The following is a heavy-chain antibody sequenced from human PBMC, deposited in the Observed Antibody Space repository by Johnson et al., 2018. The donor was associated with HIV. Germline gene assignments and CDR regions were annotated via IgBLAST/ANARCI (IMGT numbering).Heavy chain of an antibody. CDR1: GFTFSSYA. CDR3: AKVGATVITPRGEAFDI. CDR2: IRYDGSNK. J-gene: IGHJ3*02. D-gene: IGHD4-23*01. V-gene: IGHV3-30*02. Sequence: QVQLVESGGGLVQPGGSLRLSCAASGFTFSSYAMSWVRQAPGKGLEWVAFIRYDGSNKYYADSVKGRVTISRDNSKNTLYLQMNSLRAEDTAVNYCAKVGATVITPRGEAFDIWGQGTMVTVSS.